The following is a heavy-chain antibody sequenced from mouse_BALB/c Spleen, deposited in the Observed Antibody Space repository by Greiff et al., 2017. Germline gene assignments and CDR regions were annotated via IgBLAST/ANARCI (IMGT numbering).Heavy chain of an antibody. Sequence: EVHLVESGGGLVKPGGSLKLSCAASGFTFSSYAMSWVRQTPEKRLEWVASISSGGSTYYPDSVKGRFTISRDNARNILYLQMSSLRSEDTAMYYCARDPSYDSYAMEYWGQGTSVTVSS. J-gene: IGHJ4*01. V-gene: IGHV5-6-5*01. CDR3: ARDPSYDSYAMEY. D-gene: IGHD2-13*01. CDR2: ISSGGST. CDR1: GFTFSSYA.